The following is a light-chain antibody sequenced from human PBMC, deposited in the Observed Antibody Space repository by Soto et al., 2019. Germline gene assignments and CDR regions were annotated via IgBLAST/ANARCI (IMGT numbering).Light chain of an antibody. CDR3: QQYNSYSG. Sequence: DTQMTQSPSTLSASVGDRVTITCRASQSISSWLAWYQQKPGKAPKLLIYKASSLESGVPSRFSGSGSGTEFTLTISSLQPDDFATYYCQQYNSYSGFGGGTKVEIK. V-gene: IGKV1-5*03. CDR2: KAS. J-gene: IGKJ4*02. CDR1: QSISSW.